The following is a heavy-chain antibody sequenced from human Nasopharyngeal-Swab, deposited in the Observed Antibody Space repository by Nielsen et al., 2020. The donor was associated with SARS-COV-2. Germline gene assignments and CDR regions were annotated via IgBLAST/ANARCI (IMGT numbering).Heavy chain of an antibody. D-gene: IGHD3-10*01. V-gene: IGHV1-8*02. J-gene: IGHJ3*02. CDR3: ARSRRSNYYGSGSYYNIKTDAFDI. Sequence: ASVKVSCKASGYTFTSYGISWVRQATGQGLEWMGWMNPNSGNTGYAQKFQGRVTMTGNTSISTAYMELSSLRSEDTAVYYCARSRRSNYYGSGSYYNIKTDAFDIWGQGTMVTVSS. CDR1: GYTFTSYG. CDR2: MNPNSGNT.